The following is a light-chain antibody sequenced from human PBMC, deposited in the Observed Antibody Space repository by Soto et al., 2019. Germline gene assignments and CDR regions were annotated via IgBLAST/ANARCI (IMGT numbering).Light chain of an antibody. J-gene: IGKJ4*01. Sequence: EIVLTQSPATLSLSPGERATLSCRASQSVSSYLAWYQQKPGQAPRLLIYDASNRATGLPARFRGSGSGTAFTLPISSLEPHDFAVYYGQRRSDWPSTCGGGTKVQIK. CDR1: QSVSSY. CDR2: DAS. CDR3: QRRSDWPST. V-gene: IGKV3-11*01.